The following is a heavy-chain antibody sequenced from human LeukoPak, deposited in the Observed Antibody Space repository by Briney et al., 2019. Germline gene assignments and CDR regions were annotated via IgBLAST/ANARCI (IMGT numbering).Heavy chain of an antibody. V-gene: IGHV4-39*07. J-gene: IGHJ4*02. CDR2: IYHSGST. Sequence: SETLSLTCTVSGGSISSSSYYWGWIRQPPGKGLEWIGSIYHSGSTYYNPSLKSRVTISVDTSKNQFSLRLSSVTAADTAVYYCARSYYGEFPYYFDYWGQGTLVTVSS. CDR1: GGSISSSSYY. CDR3: ARSYYGEFPYYFDY. D-gene: IGHD4-17*01.